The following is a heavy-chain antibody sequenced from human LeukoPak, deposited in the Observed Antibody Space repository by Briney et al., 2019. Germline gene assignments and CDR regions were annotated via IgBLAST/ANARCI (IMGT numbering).Heavy chain of an antibody. V-gene: IGHV4-4*07. CDR3: ARSRGTTMVTRFDY. Sequence: PSETLSLTCTVSGGSISNYYWSWIWQPAGKGLEWIGRINTSGSTNYNPSLESRVTMSVDTSKNQFSLKLSSVTAADTAVYFCARSRGTTMVTRFDYWGQGTLVTVSS. CDR1: GGSISNYY. CDR2: INTSGST. D-gene: IGHD5-18*01. J-gene: IGHJ4*02.